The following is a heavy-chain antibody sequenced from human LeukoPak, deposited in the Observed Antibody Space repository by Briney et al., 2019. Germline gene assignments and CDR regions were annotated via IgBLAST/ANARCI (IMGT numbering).Heavy chain of an antibody. CDR1: GYTFTNYW. CDR2: ISPGGSDT. V-gene: IGHV5-51*01. Sequence: GESLKISCEASGYTFTNYWIGWVRQMPGKGLEWMGIISPGGSDTRYSPSFQGQVTISADKSISTAYLQWSSLKASDTAMYYCARSRYCSGGSCYFRWFDPWGQGTLVTVSS. D-gene: IGHD2-15*01. CDR3: ARSRYCSGGSCYFRWFDP. J-gene: IGHJ5*02.